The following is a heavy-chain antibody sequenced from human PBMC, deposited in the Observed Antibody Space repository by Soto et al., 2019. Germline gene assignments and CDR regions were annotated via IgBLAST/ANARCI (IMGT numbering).Heavy chain of an antibody. CDR3: AREVKGATSFDY. J-gene: IGHJ4*02. Sequence: QVRLIQSGPEMMQPGASVRVSCTASGFTALSYAFHWVRQAPGQGPEWLGWLNGGVDGTSYSQRLQGRVTISRDNSANTVYLDVNSLTSEDTSVYYCAREVKGATSFDYWGQGTLVTVSS. V-gene: IGHV1-3*01. CDR1: GFTALSYA. CDR2: LNGGVDGT. D-gene: IGHD1-26*01.